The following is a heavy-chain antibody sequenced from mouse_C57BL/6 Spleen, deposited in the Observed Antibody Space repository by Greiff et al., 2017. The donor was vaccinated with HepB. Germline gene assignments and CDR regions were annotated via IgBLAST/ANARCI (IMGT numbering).Heavy chain of an antibody. CDR2: IRLKSDNYAT. CDR3: TFTYGDFDY. CDR1: GFTFSNYW. D-gene: IGHD1-1*01. V-gene: IGHV6-3*01. J-gene: IGHJ2*01. Sequence: EVMLVESGGGLVQPGGSMKLSCVASGFTFSNYWMNWVRQSPEKGLEWVAQIRLKSDNYATHYAESVKGRFTISRDDSKSSVYLQMNNLRAEDTGIYYCTFTYGDFDYWGQGTTLTVSS.